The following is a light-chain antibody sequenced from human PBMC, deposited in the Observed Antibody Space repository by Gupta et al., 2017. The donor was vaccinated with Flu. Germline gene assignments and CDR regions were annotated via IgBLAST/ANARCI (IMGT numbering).Light chain of an antibody. CDR1: QNIRTF. CDR2: TAS. CDR3: QQTYTTPAT. V-gene: IGKV1-39*01. J-gene: IGKJ1*01. Sequence: DIQMTQSPASLSASVGDRVTITCRTSQNIRTFLNWYQQKPGKAPNLLIYTASSLHSGVPSRLSGSGSGTEFTLTISTLQPEDFVMYYCQQTYTTPATFGQGTKVEIK.